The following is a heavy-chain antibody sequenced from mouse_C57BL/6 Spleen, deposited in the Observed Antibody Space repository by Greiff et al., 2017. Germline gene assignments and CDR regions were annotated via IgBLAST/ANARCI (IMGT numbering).Heavy chain of an antibody. CDR1: GYTFTDYY. J-gene: IGHJ3*01. CDR2: IYPGSGNT. V-gene: IGHV1-76*01. D-gene: IGHD2-4*01. Sequence: QVQLQQSGAELVRPGASVKLSCKASGYTFTDYYINWVKQRPGQGLEWIARIYPGSGNTYYNEKFKGKATLTAEKSSSTAYMQLSSLTSEDSAVYFCARPDDYDGAWFAYWGQGTLVTVSA. CDR3: ARPDDYDGAWFAY.